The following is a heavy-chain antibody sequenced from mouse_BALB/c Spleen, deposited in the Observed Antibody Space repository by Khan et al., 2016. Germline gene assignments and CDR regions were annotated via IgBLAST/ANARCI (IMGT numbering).Heavy chain of an antibody. V-gene: IGHV1-37*01. CDR1: GYSFTGYF. Sequence: VQLQQSGPELVKPGASVKISCKASGYSFTGYFMNWVKQSHGKSLEWIGRINPYNGDTFYNQKFRGKATLTVDKSSSTAHMELLSLTSEDSAVYYCGGGSTRITTGGLYYAMDYWGQGTSVTVSS. D-gene: IGHD2-4*01. CDR2: INPYNGDT. J-gene: IGHJ4*01. CDR3: GGGSTRITTGGLYYAMDY.